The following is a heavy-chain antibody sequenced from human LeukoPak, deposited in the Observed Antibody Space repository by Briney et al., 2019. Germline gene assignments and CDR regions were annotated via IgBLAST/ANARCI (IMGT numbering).Heavy chain of an antibody. Sequence: PSETLSLTCTVSGGSISSYYWSWIRQPAGKGLEWTGRIYTSGSTNYNPSLKSRVTMSVDTSKNQFSLKLNSVTAADTAVYYCAREYYDILTGYSPYYYGMDVWGQGTTVTVSS. CDR1: GGSISSYY. CDR3: AREYYDILTGYSPYYYGMDV. D-gene: IGHD3-9*01. V-gene: IGHV4-4*07. J-gene: IGHJ6*02. CDR2: IYTSGST.